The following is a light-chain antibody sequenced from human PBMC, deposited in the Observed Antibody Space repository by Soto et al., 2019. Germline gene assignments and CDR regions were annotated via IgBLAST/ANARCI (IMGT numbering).Light chain of an antibody. V-gene: IGLV1-40*01. CDR3: QSYDISLSGWRV. CDR1: SSNIGADYD. CDR2: GNR. Sequence: QSVLTQPPSVSGAPGQRVTISCTGSSSNIGADYDVHWYQHLPGTAPKLLIYGNRNRPSGVPDRFSGSKSGTSASLATTGLQAEDEADYYCQSYDISLSGWRVFGGGTKLTVL. J-gene: IGLJ3*02.